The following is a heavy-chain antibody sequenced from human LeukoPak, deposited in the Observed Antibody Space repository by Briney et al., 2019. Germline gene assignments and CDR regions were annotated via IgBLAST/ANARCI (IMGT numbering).Heavy chain of an antibody. D-gene: IGHD3-10*01. CDR3: ARDPGDYYGSGSSDAFDI. CDR1: GFTFSSYG. J-gene: IGHJ3*02. CDR2: IWYDGSNK. V-gene: IGHV3-33*01. Sequence: GGSLRLSCAASGFTFSSYGMHWVRQAPGKGLEWVAVIWYDGSNKYYADSVKGRFTISRDYSKNTLYLQMNSLRAEDTAVYYCARDPGDYYGSGSSDAFDIWGQGTMVTVSS.